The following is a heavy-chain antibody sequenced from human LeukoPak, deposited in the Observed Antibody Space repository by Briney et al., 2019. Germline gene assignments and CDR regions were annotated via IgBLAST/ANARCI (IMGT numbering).Heavy chain of an antibody. D-gene: IGHD1-20*01. CDR1: GFTVSRNY. CDR2: IYSGGST. Sequence: GGSLRLSCAASGFTVSRNYMSWVRQAPGKGLEWVSVIYSGGSTYYADSVKGRFTISRDNSKNTLYLQVNSLRPEDITVLTVRYTTVTRGVLGNWGQGTLVTVSS. V-gene: IGHV3-53*05. J-gene: IGHJ4*02. CDR3: RYTTVTRGVLGN.